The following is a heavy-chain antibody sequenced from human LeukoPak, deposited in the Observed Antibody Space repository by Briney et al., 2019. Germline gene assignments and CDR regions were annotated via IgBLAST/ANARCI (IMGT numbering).Heavy chain of an antibody. CDR2: IIPIFGTA. CDR1: GGTFSSYA. V-gene: IGHV1-69*01. D-gene: IGHD2-15*01. Sequence: GSSVKVSCKASGGTFSSYAISWVRQAPGQGLEWMGGIIPIFGTANYAQKFQGRVTITADESTSTAYMELSSLRSEDTAVYYCAREFRDIGWFDPWGQGTLVTVSS. CDR3: AREFRDIGWFDP. J-gene: IGHJ5*02.